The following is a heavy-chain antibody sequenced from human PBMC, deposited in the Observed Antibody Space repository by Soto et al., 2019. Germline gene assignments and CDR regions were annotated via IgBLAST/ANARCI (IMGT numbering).Heavy chain of an antibody. CDR3: AKETHSSGYGSYFDY. V-gene: IGHV3-30*18. D-gene: IGHD3-22*01. J-gene: IGHJ4*02. CDR2: ISKDGGTK. CDR1: GFTFSSYG. Sequence: QVQLVESGGGVVQPGRSLRLSCEASGFTFSSYGMHWVRQAPGKGLEWVAVISKDGGTKYDADSVKGRFTISRDNSKNTLYLQMNSLRAEDTAVYYCAKETHSSGYGSYFDYWGQGTLVTVSS.